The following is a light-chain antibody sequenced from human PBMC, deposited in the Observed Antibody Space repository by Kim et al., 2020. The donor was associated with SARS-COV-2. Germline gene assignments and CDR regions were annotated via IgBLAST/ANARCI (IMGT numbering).Light chain of an antibody. CDR2: YDS. CDR3: QVWDSSSDHWV. J-gene: IGLJ3*02. V-gene: IGLV3-21*04. CDR1: KIGRQS. Sequence: APGKNARITCGRNKIGRQSVHTYQQKPGTAPVLVIYYDSDRPSGIPEQFSGSNSGNTATLTISRVEAGDEADYYCQVWDSSSDHWVFGGGTQLTVL.